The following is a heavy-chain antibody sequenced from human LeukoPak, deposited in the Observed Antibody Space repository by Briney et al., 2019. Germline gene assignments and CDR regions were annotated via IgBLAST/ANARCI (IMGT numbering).Heavy chain of an antibody. CDR1: GFTFVSYN. D-gene: IGHD1-1*01. Sequence: GGSLRLSCAASGFTFVSYNMNWVRQAPGKGLEWVAYISSSSSLIYYAGSVKGRFTVSRDSVKRSLYLQMNSLRAEDTAVYYCARDGNRDGDMDVWGKGTTVTVSS. CDR2: ISSSSSLI. V-gene: IGHV3-48*01. CDR3: ARDGNRDGDMDV. J-gene: IGHJ6*03.